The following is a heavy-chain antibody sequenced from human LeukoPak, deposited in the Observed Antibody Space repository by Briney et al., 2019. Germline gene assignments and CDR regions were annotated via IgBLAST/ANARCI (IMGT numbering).Heavy chain of an antibody. V-gene: IGHV4-38-2*02. CDR1: GYSITSGFY. J-gene: IGHJ5*02. CDR2: IYHSGIT. Sequence: ETLSLTCSVSGYSITSGFYWGWIRQPPGKGLEWIGSIYHSGITYYNPSLESRVTISVDTSKNQFSLELRSVTAADTAVYFCVRNPSPWGQGTLVTVSS. CDR3: VRNPSP.